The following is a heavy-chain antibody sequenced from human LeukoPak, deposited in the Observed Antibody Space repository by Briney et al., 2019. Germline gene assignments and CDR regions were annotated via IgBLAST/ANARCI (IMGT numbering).Heavy chain of an antibody. V-gene: IGHV4-31*03. J-gene: IGHJ4*02. CDR1: GGSISSGGYY. D-gene: IGHD5-18*01. CDR2: IYYSGST. Sequence: SETLSLTCTVSGGSISSGGYYWSCIRQHPGKGLECIGYIYYSGSTYYNPSLKSRVTISVDTSKNQFSLKLSSVTAADTAVYYCARDRGYSYGFYDYWGQGTLVTVSS. CDR3: ARDRGYSYGFYDY.